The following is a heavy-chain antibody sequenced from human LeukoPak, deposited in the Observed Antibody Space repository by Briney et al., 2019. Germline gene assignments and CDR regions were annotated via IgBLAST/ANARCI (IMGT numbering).Heavy chain of an antibody. V-gene: IGHV1-69*01. CDR3: ARAPPVWGIAAAGTYFDY. Sequence: SVKVSCKASGGTLSSYAISWVRQAPGQGLEWMGGIIPIFGTANYAQKFQGRVTITADESTSTAYMELSSLRSEDTAVYYCARAPPVWGIAAAGTYFDYWGQGTLVTVSS. CDR2: IIPIFGTA. J-gene: IGHJ4*02. D-gene: IGHD6-13*01. CDR1: GGTLSSYA.